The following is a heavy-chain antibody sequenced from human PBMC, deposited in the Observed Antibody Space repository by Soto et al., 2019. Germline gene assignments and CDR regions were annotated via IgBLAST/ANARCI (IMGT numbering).Heavy chain of an antibody. CDR1: GFTFSSYG. V-gene: IGHV3-30*18. D-gene: IGHD1-26*01. CDR3: AKSGLVGATTKYGMDV. J-gene: IGHJ6*02. CDR2: ISYDGSNK. Sequence: AGGSLRLSCAASGFTFSSYGMHWVRQAPGKGLEWVAVISYDGSNKYYADSVKGRFTISRDNSKNTLYLQMNSLRAEDTAVYYCAKSGLVGATTKYGMDVWGQGTTVTVSS.